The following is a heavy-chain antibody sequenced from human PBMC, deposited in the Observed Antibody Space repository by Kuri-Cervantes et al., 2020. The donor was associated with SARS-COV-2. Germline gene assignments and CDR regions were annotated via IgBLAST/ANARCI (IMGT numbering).Heavy chain of an antibody. Sequence: ASVKVSCKASGYTFTSYDINWVRQATGQGLEWMGWMNPNSGNAGYAQKFQGRVTMTRNTSISTAYMELSSLRSEDTAVYYCARTSWASGIRPLSYYYYYMDVWGKGTTVTVSS. CDR2: MNPNSGNA. V-gene: IGHV1-8*02. CDR3: ARTSWASGIRPLSYYYYYMDV. CDR1: GYTFTSYD. J-gene: IGHJ6*03. D-gene: IGHD2/OR15-2a*01.